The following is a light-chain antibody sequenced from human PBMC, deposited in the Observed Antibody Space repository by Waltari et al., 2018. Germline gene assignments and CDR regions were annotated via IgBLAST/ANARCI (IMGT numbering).Light chain of an antibody. V-gene: IGKV3-15*01. CDR3: QQYQNWPQT. Sequence: EIVMTQSPATLFVSPGERATPSCRASQSISSNLAWYQQKPGQAPRLLMYGASTRDTAIPARFSGSGSGTEFALTISSLQSEDSAVYYCQQYQNWPQTFGQGTKLQIK. J-gene: IGKJ2*01. CDR2: GAS. CDR1: QSISSN.